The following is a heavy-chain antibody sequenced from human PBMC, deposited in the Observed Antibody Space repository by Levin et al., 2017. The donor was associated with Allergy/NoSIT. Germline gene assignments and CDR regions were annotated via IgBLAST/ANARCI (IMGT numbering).Heavy chain of an antibody. J-gene: IGHJ4*02. Sequence: GESLKISCAASGFTFSSYTMHWVRQAPGKGLEWVAVISFDGSNKYYADSVKGRFTISRDNSKNTLYLQMNSLRPEDTAVYYCARQGWIQLWFLDYWGQGTLVTVSS. D-gene: IGHD5-18*01. CDR1: GFTFSSYT. CDR2: ISFDGSNK. CDR3: ARQGWIQLWFLDY. V-gene: IGHV3-30-3*01.